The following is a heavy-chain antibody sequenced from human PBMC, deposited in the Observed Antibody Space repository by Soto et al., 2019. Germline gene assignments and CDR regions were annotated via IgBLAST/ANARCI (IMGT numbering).Heavy chain of an antibody. CDR3: ARDRGYCGGDCYSI. D-gene: IGHD2-21*02. V-gene: IGHV4-31*11. CDR2: IYYSGST. Sequence: SETLSLTCAVYGGSISSGGYYWSWIRQHPGKGLEWIGYIYYSGSTYYNPSLKSRVTISVDTSKNQFSLKLSSVTAADTAVYYCARDRGYCGGDCYSIWGQGTMVTVSS. CDR1: GGSISSGGYY. J-gene: IGHJ3*02.